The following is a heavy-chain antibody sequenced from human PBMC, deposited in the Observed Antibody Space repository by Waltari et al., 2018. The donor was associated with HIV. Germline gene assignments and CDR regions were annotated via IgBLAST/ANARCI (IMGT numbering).Heavy chain of an antibody. CDR1: GYTCTRYA. J-gene: IGHJ3*01. CDR2: INAGNGNT. D-gene: IGHD1-26*01. V-gene: IGHV1-3*05. CDR3: ASPIVGATY. Sequence: VLLVEPGAVEMKPAASAKVYCKASGYTCTRYAMHWVRQAPGQRLEWVGWINAGNGNTKYSQKFQGRVTITRDTSASTAYMGLSSVRSEDTAVYYCASPIVGATYWGQGTMVTVSS.